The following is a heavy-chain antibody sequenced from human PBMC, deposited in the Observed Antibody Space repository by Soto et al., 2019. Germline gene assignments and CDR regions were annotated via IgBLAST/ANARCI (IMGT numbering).Heavy chain of an antibody. CDR2: ISFYNGNT. D-gene: IGHD6-25*01. CDR3: ASATTIAAAVKEN. J-gene: IGHJ4*02. Sequence: QVQLVQSGGEVKKPGASVKVSCKASGDTVTNYGISWVRQAPRQGLEWMGWISFYNGNTNYAQKLQGRVTLTTDTSTNTAYMELRSLRSDHTSVYYCASATTIAAAVKENWGQGTLVTVSS. CDR1: GDTVTNYG. V-gene: IGHV1-18*01.